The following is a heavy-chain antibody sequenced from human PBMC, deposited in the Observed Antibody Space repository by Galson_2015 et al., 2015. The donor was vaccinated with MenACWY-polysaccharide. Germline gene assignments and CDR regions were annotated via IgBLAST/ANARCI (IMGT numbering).Heavy chain of an antibody. Sequence: SLRLYCAASGFTFSSYRMNWVRQAPGKGLEWISHINSGSSIVYGDSVKGRFTISRDNAKNSLYLQMDSLRAEDTAVYYCARDAQRGYSGYDYFFDYWGQGTLVTVSS. CDR1: GFTFSSYR. J-gene: IGHJ4*02. CDR3: ARDAQRGYSGYDYFFDY. D-gene: IGHD5-12*01. V-gene: IGHV3-48*01. CDR2: INSGSSIV.